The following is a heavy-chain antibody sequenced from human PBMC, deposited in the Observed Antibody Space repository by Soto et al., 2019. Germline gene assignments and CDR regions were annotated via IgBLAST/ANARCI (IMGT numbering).Heavy chain of an antibody. CDR2: ISGSGHAT. CDR3: AKGRYFDSSGGCANY. V-gene: IGHV3-23*01. D-gene: IGHD3-22*01. Sequence: EVKLSESGGGFIPPGASARLSCITSGFIFDNYAMSCVRQSPRRGLEWVAAISGSGHATYYTQSVQGRFIISRDKSKKTVFLQMNNLRAEDTAVYYCAKGRYFDSSGGCANYWGLGTLVTVSS. J-gene: IGHJ4*02. CDR1: GFIFDNYA.